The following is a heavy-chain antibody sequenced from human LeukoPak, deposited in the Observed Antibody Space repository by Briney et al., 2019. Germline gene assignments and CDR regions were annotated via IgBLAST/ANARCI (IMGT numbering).Heavy chain of an antibody. D-gene: IGHD5-12*01. CDR1: GFTVSSNY. Sequence: GGSLRLSCAASGFTVSSNYMSWVRQAPGEGLEWVSVIYSGDITYYADSVKGRFTISRHNSKNTLYLQMNSLRADDTAVYYCARHGSGYLWEVDYWGQGTLVTVSS. CDR2: IYSGDIT. V-gene: IGHV3-53*04. J-gene: IGHJ4*02. CDR3: ARHGSGYLWEVDY.